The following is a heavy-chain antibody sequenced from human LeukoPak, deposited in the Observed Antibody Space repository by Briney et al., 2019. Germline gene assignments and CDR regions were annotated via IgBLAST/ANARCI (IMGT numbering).Heavy chain of an antibody. CDR2: IYPGDSDT. J-gene: IGHJ4*02. CDR3: ARRAVAGTLSQTFAFDN. D-gene: IGHD6-19*01. V-gene: IGHV5-51*01. Sequence: GESLKISCKGSGYSFTSYWIGWVRQMPGKGLGWMGIIYPGDSDTRYSPSFQGQVTISADKSIITAYLQWSSLKASDTAMYYCARRAVAGTLSQTFAFDNWGQGTLVTVSS. CDR1: GYSFTSYW.